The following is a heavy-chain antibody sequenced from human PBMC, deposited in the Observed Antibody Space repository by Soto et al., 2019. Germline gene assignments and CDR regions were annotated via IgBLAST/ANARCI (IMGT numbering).Heavy chain of an antibody. CDR2: ISGSGSST. D-gene: IGHD6-19*01. Sequence: EVQLLESGGGLVQPGGSLRLSCAASGFTFSSYAMSWVRQAAGKGLESVSAISGSGSSTYYADSVKGRSTITRDNSKNTVYLHMNSLRAEDTALYYLAKEYNSGWSFFAYWGHGTLVTVSS. CDR3: AKEYNSGWSFFAY. J-gene: IGHJ4*01. CDR1: GFTFSSYA. V-gene: IGHV3-23*01.